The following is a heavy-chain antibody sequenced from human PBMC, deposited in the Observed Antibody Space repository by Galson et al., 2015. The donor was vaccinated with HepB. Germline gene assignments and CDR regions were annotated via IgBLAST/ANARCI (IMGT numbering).Heavy chain of an antibody. V-gene: IGHV1-46*01. D-gene: IGHD2-15*01. J-gene: IGHJ3*02. CDR3: ARSCSGGSCYPTDAFDI. Sequence: SVKVSCKASGYTFTSYYMHWVRQAPGQGLEWMGIINPSGGSTSYAQKFQGRVTMTRDTSTSTVYMELSSLRSEDTAVYYCARSCSGGSCYPTDAFDIWGQGTMVTVSS. CDR1: GYTFTSYY. CDR2: INPSGGST.